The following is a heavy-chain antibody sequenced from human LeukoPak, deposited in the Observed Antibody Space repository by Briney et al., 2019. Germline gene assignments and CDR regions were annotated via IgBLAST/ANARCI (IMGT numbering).Heavy chain of an antibody. CDR2: FDPEDGET. J-gene: IGHJ4*02. V-gene: IGHV1-24*01. CDR3: ATDSGSYFKYVYVY. D-gene: IGHD1-26*01. Sequence: ASVKVSCKVSGYTLTELSMHLVRQAPGKGLEWMGDFDPEDGETIYAQKFQGRVTMTEDTSTDTAYMELSSLRSEDTAVYYCATDSGSYFKYVYVYWGQGTLVTVSS. CDR1: GYTLTELS.